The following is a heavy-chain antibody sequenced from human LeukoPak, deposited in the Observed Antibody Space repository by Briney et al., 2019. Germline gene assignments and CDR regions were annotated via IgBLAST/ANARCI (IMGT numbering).Heavy chain of an antibody. CDR2: IYSSGST. CDR1: GGSISTYY. V-gene: IGHV4-59*01. CDR3: ARSGGYSSSWSL. Sequence: SETLSLTCTVSGGSISTYYWNWIRQPPGKGLEWIGYIYSSGSTNYNPSLKSRVTISVDTSKNQFSLKLNSVTAADTAVYYCARSGGYSSSWSLWGQGTLVTVSS. D-gene: IGHD6-13*01. J-gene: IGHJ4*02.